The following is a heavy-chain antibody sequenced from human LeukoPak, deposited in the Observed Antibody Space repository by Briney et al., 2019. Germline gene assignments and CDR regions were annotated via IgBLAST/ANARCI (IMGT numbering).Heavy chain of an antibody. D-gene: IGHD1-26*01. CDR3: ARSRGAGATFGTLDY. Sequence: TPSETLSLTCTVSGASISSYYWSWIRQPAGKGLEWIGRIYTSGSTNYNPSLKSRVTMSVDTSKNQFSLKLSSVTAADTAVYYCARSRGAGATFGTLDYWGQGTLVTVSS. CDR1: GASISSYY. V-gene: IGHV4-4*07. CDR2: IYTSGST. J-gene: IGHJ4*02.